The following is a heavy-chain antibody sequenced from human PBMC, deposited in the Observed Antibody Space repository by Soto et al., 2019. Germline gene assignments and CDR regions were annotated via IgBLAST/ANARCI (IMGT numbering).Heavy chain of an antibody. V-gene: IGHV2-5*02. CDR2: IYWDDDK. D-gene: IGHD3-3*01. Sequence: SGPTLVNPTHTLTLTCTFSGFSLSPSGVGVGWIRQPPGKALEWLALIYWDDDKRYSPSLKSRLTITKDTSKNQVVFTVTNMNTLYTATYYCARGTYKYYALRPGDPRSPRDAFDIWGQGTMVTVSS. CDR1: GFSLSPSGVG. J-gene: IGHJ3*02. CDR3: ARGTYKYYALRPGDPRSPRDAFDI.